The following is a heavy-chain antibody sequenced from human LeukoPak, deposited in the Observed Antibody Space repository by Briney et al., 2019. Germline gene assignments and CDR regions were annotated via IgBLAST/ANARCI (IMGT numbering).Heavy chain of an antibody. CDR1: GYSISSGYY. J-gene: IGHJ4*02. V-gene: IGHV4-38-2*01. CDR3: ARRTHRGATEDY. CDR2: IYHSGST. D-gene: IGHD5-24*01. Sequence: SETLSLTCAVSGYSISSGYYWGRIRQPPGKGLEWIGSIYHSGSTYYNSSLKSRVTISVDTSKNQFSLKLSSVTAADTAVYYCARRTHRGATEDYWGQGTLVTVSS.